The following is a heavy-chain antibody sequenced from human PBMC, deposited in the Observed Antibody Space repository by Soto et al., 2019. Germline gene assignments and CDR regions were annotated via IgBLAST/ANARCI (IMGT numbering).Heavy chain of an antibody. V-gene: IGHV1-46*01. CDR3: VRGGATIFGVIDS. CDR1: GYSFFSYY. D-gene: IGHD3-3*02. Sequence: ASVRVSCKASGYSFFSYYIHWVRQAPGQGLEWMGRFLASGGNTDYAQRFRGRVSMTRDTSSTNTVSLELTSLTSDDTAVYYCVRGGATIFGVIDSLGQATRVTVSS. CDR2: FLASGGNT. J-gene: IGHJ4*02.